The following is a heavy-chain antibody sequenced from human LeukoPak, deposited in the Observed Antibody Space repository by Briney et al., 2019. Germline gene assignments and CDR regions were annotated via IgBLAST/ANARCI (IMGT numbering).Heavy chain of an antibody. CDR2: ISAYNGNT. CDR3: ARDSGFSSSWYAPDHADY. CDR1: GYTFTSYG. Sequence: ASVKVSCKASGYTFTSYGISWVRQAPGQGLEWMGWISAYNGNTNYAQKLQGRVTMTTDTSTSTAYMELRSLRSDDTAVYYCARDSGFSSSWYAPDHADYWGQGTLVAVSS. D-gene: IGHD6-13*01. J-gene: IGHJ4*02. V-gene: IGHV1-18*01.